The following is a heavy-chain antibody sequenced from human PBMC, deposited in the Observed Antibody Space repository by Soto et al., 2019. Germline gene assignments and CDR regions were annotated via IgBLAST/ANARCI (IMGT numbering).Heavy chain of an antibody. D-gene: IGHD1-26*01. J-gene: IGHJ4*02. CDR2: ISHDGNYI. Sequence: GVSLRLSCAASVFIFSTYGMHCVRQAPGKGLEWVAAISHDGNYIFYAESVKGRFTISGDNSKNTVYLQMSRLRPEDTAVYYCAKGRGSYGGAYDYWGQGTPVTVSS. CDR1: VFIFSTYG. V-gene: IGHV3-30*18. CDR3: AKGRGSYGGAYDY.